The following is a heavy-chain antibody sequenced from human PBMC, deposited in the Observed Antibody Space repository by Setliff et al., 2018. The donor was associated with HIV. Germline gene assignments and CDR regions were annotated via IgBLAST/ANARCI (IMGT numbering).Heavy chain of an antibody. Sequence: GASVKVSCKASGYTFTSYYMHWGRQAPGQGLEWMGWLNPNSGDTKYAQKFQGRVTMTRDTSISTAYMELSRLRSVDTAIYYCARPRVFDSFDVWGQGTLVTVSS. J-gene: IGHJ3*01. CDR3: ARPRVFDSFDV. CDR1: GYTFTSYY. V-gene: IGHV1-2*02. CDR2: LNPNSGDT.